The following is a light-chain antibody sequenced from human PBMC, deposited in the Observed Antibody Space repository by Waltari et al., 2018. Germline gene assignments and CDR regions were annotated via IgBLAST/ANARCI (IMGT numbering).Light chain of an antibody. CDR1: QSISSS. CDR2: AAS. V-gene: IGKV1-39*01. J-gene: IGKJ2*01. Sequence: DIQMTQSPYSLSACVGDRVTITCRSSQSISSSLNWYQQKPGKAPKLLIYAASSLQSGVPSRFSGSGSGTDFTLTISSLQPEDFATYYCQQSYSTSVTFGQGTKLEIK. CDR3: QQSYSTSVT.